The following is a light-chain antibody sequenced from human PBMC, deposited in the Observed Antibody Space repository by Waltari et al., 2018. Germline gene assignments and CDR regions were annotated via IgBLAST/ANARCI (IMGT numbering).Light chain of an antibody. J-gene: IGKJ4*01. CDR2: DAS. V-gene: IGKV1-39*01. CDR1: QKITTS. Sequence: DIQMTQSPSSLSASVGDRVTITCRASQKITTSLNWYQQKLGKAPNLMIYDASSVQSGVPARFRGSGSETDFNLTISSLQPEDFAIYYCQQSYRTPPTFGEGTRVEI. CDR3: QQSYRTPPT.